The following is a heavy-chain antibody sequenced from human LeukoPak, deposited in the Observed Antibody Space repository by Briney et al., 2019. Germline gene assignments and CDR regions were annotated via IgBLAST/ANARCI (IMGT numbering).Heavy chain of an antibody. Sequence: SETLSLTCTVPGGSISSYYWSWIRQPPGKGLEWIGYIYISGSTDYNPSLKSRVTISLDTSKNQFSLTLSSVTAADTAVYYCARHRGYERTGYYFLDAFDFWGQGTMVTVSS. V-gene: IGHV4-4*09. CDR2: IYISGST. D-gene: IGHD3-22*01. CDR1: GGSISSYY. J-gene: IGHJ3*01. CDR3: ARHRGYERTGYYFLDAFDF.